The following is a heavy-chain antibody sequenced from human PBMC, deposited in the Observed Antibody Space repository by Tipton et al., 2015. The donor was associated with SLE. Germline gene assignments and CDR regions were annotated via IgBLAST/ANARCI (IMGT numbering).Heavy chain of an antibody. V-gene: IGHV4-59*11. J-gene: IGHJ3*02. Sequence: TLSLTCTVSGGSISSHYWSWIRQPPGKGLEWIGYIYYSGSTYYNPSLKSRVTISVDTSKNQFSLKLSSVTAADTAVYYCARQNGRTGMIDFDIWGQGTMVTVSS. CDR2: IYYSGST. D-gene: IGHD2-21*01. CDR1: GGSISSHY. CDR3: ARQNGRTGMIDFDI.